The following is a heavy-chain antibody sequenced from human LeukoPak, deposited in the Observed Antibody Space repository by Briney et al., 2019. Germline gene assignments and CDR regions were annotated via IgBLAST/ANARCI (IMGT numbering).Heavy chain of an antibody. J-gene: IGHJ4*02. CDR2: INWNSNSI. CDR3: ARLSVTIFGVVSLDY. D-gene: IGHD3-3*01. CDR1: GFIFNDYA. Sequence: PGRSLRLSCAASGFIFNDYAMHWVRQAPGKGLEWVSGINWNSNSIGYADSVKGRFTISRDNTRNSLFLQMNSLRAEDTAVYYCARLSVTIFGVVSLDYWGQGTLVTVSS. V-gene: IGHV3-9*01.